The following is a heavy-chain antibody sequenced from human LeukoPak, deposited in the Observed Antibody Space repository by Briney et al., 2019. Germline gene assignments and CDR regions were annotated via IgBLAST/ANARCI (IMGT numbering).Heavy chain of an antibody. CDR3: AKDKRPLYGSSHYFDY. J-gene: IGHJ4*02. V-gene: IGHV3-23*01. CDR2: ISGSGGST. CDR1: GFTFSSYA. Sequence: GGSLRLSCAASGFTFSSYAMSWVRQAPGKGLEWVSAISGSGGSTYYADSVKGRFTISRDNSKNTLYLQMNSLRAEDTAVYYCAKDKRPLYGSSHYFDYWGQGTLVTVSS. D-gene: IGHD6-6*01.